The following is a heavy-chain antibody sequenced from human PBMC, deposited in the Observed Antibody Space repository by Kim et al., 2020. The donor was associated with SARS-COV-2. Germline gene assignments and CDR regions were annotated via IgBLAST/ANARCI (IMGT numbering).Heavy chain of an antibody. D-gene: IGHD3-9*01. J-gene: IGHJ4*02. CDR3: ARLTSDYDILTGYIDF. Sequence: PSLKSRVTMSVDTSKSQFSLKLSSVTAADTAVYYCARLTSDYDILTGYIDFWGQGSLVTVSS. V-gene: IGHV4-39*01.